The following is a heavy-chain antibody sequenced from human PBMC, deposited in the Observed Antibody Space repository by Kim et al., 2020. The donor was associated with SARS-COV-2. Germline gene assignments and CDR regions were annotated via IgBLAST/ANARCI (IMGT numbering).Heavy chain of an antibody. V-gene: IGHV1-69*02. CDR1: GGTFSSYT. Sequence: SVKVSCKASGGTFSSYTISWVRQAPGQGLEWMGRIIPILGIANYAQKFQGRVTITADKSTSTAYMELSSLRSEDTAVYYCARATPYYYDSSGYSEIHYYYYGMDVWGQGTTVTVSS. CDR2: IIPILGIA. J-gene: IGHJ6*02. CDR3: ARATPYYYDSSGYSEIHYYYYGMDV. D-gene: IGHD3-22*01.